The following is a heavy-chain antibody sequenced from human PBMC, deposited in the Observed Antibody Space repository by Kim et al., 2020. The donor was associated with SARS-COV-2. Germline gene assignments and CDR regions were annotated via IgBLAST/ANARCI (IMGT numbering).Heavy chain of an antibody. D-gene: IGHD2-2*03. CDR1: GFKFSTYW. Sequence: GGSLRLSCAASGFKFSTYWMSWVRQAPGKGLEWVANIKYDGSEKHYVDSVKGRFTISRDNAKNSVYLQLNSLKVKDTAVYYCAREWMYWGQGTLVTVSS. CDR2: IKYDGSEK. CDR3: AREWMY. V-gene: IGHV3-7*03. J-gene: IGHJ4*02.